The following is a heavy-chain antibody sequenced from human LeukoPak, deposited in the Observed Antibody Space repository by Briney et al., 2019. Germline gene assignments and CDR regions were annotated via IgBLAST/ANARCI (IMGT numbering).Heavy chain of an antibody. V-gene: IGHV4-34*01. CDR1: GGSFSGYY. CDR2: INHSGST. CDR3: ARGLSSWYSYFQH. J-gene: IGHJ1*01. D-gene: IGHD6-13*01. Sequence: SETLSLTCAVYGGSFSGYYWSWIRQPPGKGLEWIGEINHSGSTNYNPSLKSRVTISVDTSKNQFSLKLSSVTAADTAVYYCARGLSSWYSYFQHWGQGTLVTVSS.